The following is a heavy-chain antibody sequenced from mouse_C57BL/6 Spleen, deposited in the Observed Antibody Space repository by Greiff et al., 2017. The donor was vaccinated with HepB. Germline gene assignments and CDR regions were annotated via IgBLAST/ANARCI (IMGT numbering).Heavy chain of an antibody. Sequence: EVMLVESGGDLVKPGGSLKLSCAASGFTFSSYGMSWVRQTPDKRLGWVATISSGGSYTYYPDSVKGRFTISRDNAKNTLYLQMSSLKSEDTAMYYCARGDYYGGSYGYFDVWGTGTTVTVSS. V-gene: IGHV5-6*01. D-gene: IGHD1-1*01. CDR3: ARGDYYGGSYGYFDV. CDR1: GFTFSSYG. CDR2: ISSGGSYT. J-gene: IGHJ1*03.